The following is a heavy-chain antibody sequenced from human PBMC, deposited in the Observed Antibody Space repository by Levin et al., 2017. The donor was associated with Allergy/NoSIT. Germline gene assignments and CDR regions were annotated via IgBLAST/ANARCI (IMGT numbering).Heavy chain of an antibody. J-gene: IGHJ4*02. D-gene: IGHD6-19*01. CDR3: AKRVGIAVAGNWFDY. V-gene: IGHV3-23*01. CDR2: FSGSGGST. CDR1: GFTFSSYA. Sequence: LSLTCAASGFTFSSYAMSWVRQAPGKGLEWVSAFSGSGGSTYYADSVKGRFHLPRDNPKHTLYLQMNSLRAEDTAVYYCAKRVGIAVAGNWFDYWGQGTLVTVSA.